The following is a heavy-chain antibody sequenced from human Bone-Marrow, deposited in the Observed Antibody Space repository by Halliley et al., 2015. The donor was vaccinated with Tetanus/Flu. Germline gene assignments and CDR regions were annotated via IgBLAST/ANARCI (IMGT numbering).Heavy chain of an antibody. V-gene: IGHV3-7*03. D-gene: IGHD2-21*02. CDR2: TSPDGGQR. CDR3: VRGDHGALDY. Sequence: GLEWLANTSPDGGQRYKMDSVKGRFSISRDNTKNSVYLQMDPLRADDTAVYYCVRGDHGALDYWGQVTLVTFSS. J-gene: IGHJ4*02.